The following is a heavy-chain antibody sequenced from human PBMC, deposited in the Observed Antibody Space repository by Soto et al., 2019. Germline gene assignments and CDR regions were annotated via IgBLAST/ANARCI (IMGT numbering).Heavy chain of an antibody. D-gene: IGHD4-4*01. J-gene: IGHJ6*02. CDR1: GGTLSSYA. V-gene: IGHV1-69*13. CDR2: IIPIFGTA. CDR3: AIDYSNSGEEYYYYGMDV. Sequence: ASVKVSCKASGGTLSSYAISWVRQAPGQGLEWMGGIIPIFGTANYAQKFQGRVTITADESTSTAYMELSSLRSEDTAVYYCAIDYSNSGEEYYYYGMDVWGQGTTVTVSS.